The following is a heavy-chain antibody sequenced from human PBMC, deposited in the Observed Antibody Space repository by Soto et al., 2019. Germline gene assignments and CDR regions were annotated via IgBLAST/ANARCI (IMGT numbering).Heavy chain of an antibody. Sequence: SETLSLTCTVPGGSISNYYWTWIRQFPGKRLEWIAHIHHSGNTYSNPSLKSRVTISVDTSKNQFSLRLSSVTAADTAVYYCAGHVADCSGGSCHNWFDPWGQGTLVTVSS. J-gene: IGHJ5*02. CDR2: IHHSGNT. V-gene: IGHV4-59*12. CDR3: AGHVADCSGGSCHNWFDP. D-gene: IGHD2-15*01. CDR1: GGSISNYY.